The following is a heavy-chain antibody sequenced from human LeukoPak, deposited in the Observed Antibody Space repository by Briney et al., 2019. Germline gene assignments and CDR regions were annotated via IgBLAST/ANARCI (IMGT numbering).Heavy chain of an antibody. D-gene: IGHD3-10*01. CDR2: ISSSSSYI. Sequence: GGSLRLSCAASGFTFSSYSMNWVRQAPGKGLEWVSSISSSSSYIYYADSVKGRFTISRDNAKSSLYLQMNSLRAEDTAVYYCARDRSSRYYGSSQGYGMDVWGQGTTVTVSS. CDR1: GFTFSSYS. CDR3: ARDRSSRYYGSSQGYGMDV. J-gene: IGHJ6*02. V-gene: IGHV3-21*01.